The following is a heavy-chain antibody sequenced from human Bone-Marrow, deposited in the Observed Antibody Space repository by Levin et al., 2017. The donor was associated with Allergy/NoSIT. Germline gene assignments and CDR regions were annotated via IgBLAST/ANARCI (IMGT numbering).Heavy chain of an antibody. CDR2: IRSKANSYAT. J-gene: IGHJ5*02. D-gene: IGHD2-15*01. Sequence: GGSLRLSCAASGFTFSGSAMHWVRQASGKGLEWVGRIRSKANSYATAYAASVKGRFTISRDDSKNTAYLQMNSLKTEDTAVYYCTRRLVGDRYCSGGSCYSVNWFDPWGQGTLVTVSS. CDR1: GFTFSGSA. V-gene: IGHV3-73*01. CDR3: TRRLVGDRYCSGGSCYSVNWFDP.